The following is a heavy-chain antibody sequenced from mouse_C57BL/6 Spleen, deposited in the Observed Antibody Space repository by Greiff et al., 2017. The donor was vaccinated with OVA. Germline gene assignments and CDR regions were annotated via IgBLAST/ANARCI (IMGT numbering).Heavy chain of an antibody. Sequence: EVKLVESGGDLVKPGGSLKLSCAASGFTFSSYGMSWVRQTPDKRLEWVATISSGGSYTYYPDSVKGRFTISRDNAKNTLYLQMSSLKSEDTAMYYCAREHDGYSRGFAYWGQGTLVTVSA. D-gene: IGHD2-3*01. V-gene: IGHV5-6*01. CDR3: AREHDGYSRGFAY. CDR2: ISSGGSYT. CDR1: GFTFSSYG. J-gene: IGHJ3*01.